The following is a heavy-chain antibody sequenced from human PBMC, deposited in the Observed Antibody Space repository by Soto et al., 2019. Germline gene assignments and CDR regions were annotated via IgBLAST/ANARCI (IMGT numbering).Heavy chain of an antibody. CDR3: ARQGVGYCSSTSCSRFWGSYYYYYYMDV. CDR1: GGSISSYY. D-gene: IGHD2-2*01. V-gene: IGHV4-59*08. J-gene: IGHJ6*03. Sequence: PSETLSLTCTVSGGSISSYYWSWIRQPPGKGLEWIGYIYYSGSTNYNPSLKSRVTISVDTSKNQFSLKLSSVTAADTAVYYCARQGVGYCSSTSCSRFWGSYYYYYYMDVWGKGTTVTVSS. CDR2: IYYSGST.